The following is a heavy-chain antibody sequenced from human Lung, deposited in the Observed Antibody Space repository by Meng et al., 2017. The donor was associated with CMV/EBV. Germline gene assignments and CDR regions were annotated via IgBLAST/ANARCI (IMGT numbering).Heavy chain of an antibody. D-gene: IGHD1-26*01. CDR3: ARGHTNSGSFVGYYALDV. J-gene: IGHJ6*02. V-gene: IGHV4-59*01. Sequence: SETLSLXCTVSGASISSYYWSWIRQPPGRGLEWIGNIHYSGSSNYNPSLKGRVTMSVATSEDQFSLRLNSVTAAGTAVYYCARGHTNSGSFVGYYALDVXGQGXAVTVSS. CDR2: IHYSGSS. CDR1: GASISSYY.